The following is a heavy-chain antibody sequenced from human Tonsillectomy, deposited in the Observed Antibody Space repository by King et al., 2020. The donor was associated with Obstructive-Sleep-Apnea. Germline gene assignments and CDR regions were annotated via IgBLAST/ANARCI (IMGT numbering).Heavy chain of an antibody. V-gene: IGHV3-30*04. CDR3: AREVGGLGSYYPKYYFDY. J-gene: IGHJ4*02. CDR2: TLYGGRNK. D-gene: IGHD3-10*01. Sequence: VQLVGSGGGVVQPGRSLRLSLAASGFTFSSFALHLVPQAPGKGLEWGAVTLYGGRNKYFAVSVKGRLTTSRENFRNTLFLQMNSLRAEDTAGYYCAREVGGLGSYYPKYYFDYWGQGTLVTVSS. CDR1: GFTFSSFA.